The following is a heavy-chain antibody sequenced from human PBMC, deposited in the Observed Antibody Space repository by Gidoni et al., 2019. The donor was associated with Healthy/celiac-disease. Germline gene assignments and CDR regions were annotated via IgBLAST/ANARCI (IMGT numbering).Heavy chain of an antibody. D-gene: IGHD6-19*01. CDR1: GFTFSAYW. V-gene: IGHV3-7*01. CDR3: ARAIAVAEGY. CDR2: INQDGSEK. J-gene: IGHJ4*02. Sequence: EVQLVESGGGLVQPGGSLRLSCAASGFTFSAYWMHWVRQAPGKGLEWVANINQDGSEKYFVDSVKGRFTISRDNAENSLYLQMNNLRGDDTAVYYCARAIAVAEGYWGQGTLVTVSS.